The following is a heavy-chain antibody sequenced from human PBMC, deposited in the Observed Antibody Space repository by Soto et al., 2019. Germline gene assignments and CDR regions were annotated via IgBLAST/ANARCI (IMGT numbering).Heavy chain of an antibody. D-gene: IGHD5-12*01. V-gene: IGHV3-48*03. CDR1: GFTFTNYE. CDR2: ISSSGKTI. CDR3: ARATENHSASDLGIDY. J-gene: IGHJ4*02. Sequence: GGSLRLSCAASGFTFTNYEMNWVRQAPGKGLEWISYISSSGKTISYADSVKGRFTISRDNAKNSLYLQMNSLRAEETAVYYCARATENHSASDLGIDYWGQGTLVTVSS.